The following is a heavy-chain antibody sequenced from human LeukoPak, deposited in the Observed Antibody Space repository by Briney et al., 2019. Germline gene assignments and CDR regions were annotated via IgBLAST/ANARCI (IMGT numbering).Heavy chain of an antibody. V-gene: IGHV1-69*04. Sequence: SVKVSCKASGGTFSSYAISWVRQAPGQGLEWMGRIIPILGIANYAQKFQGRVTITADKSTSTAYMELSSLRSEDTAVYYCARDQSAPYYYDSSGYYSAGYWGQGTLVTVSS. CDR1: GGTFSSYA. CDR2: IIPILGIA. J-gene: IGHJ4*02. D-gene: IGHD3-22*01. CDR3: ARDQSAPYYYDSSGYYSAGY.